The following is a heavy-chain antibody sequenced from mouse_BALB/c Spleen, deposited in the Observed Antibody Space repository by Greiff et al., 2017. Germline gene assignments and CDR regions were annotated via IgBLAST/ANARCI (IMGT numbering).Heavy chain of an antibody. CDR3: AIDSSGYEFAY. CDR1: GFSLTSYG. D-gene: IGHD3-2*01. V-gene: IGHV2-3*01. J-gene: IGHJ3*01. CDR2: IWGDGST. Sequence: VKLVESGPGLVAPSQSLSITCTVSGFSLTSYGVSWVRQPPGKGLEWLGVIWGDGSTNYHTALISRLSISKDNSKSQVFLKLNSLQTDDTATYYCAIDSSGYEFAYWGQGTLVTVSA.